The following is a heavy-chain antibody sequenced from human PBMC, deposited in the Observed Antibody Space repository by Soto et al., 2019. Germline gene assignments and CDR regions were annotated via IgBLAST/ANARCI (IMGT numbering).Heavy chain of an antibody. J-gene: IGHJ6*02. V-gene: IGHV4-31*03. CDR3: ATGYAGYGMDV. Sequence: QVQLQESGPGLVKPSQTLSLTCTVSGGSISSGGYYWNWIRQHPGKGLEWIGYIYYSGSTNYNPTLKSRVTISVDTSKNQFSLKLSSVTAADTAVYYCATGYAGYGMDVWGQGTTVTVSS. CDR1: GGSISSGGYY. CDR2: IYYSGST. D-gene: IGHD1-1*01.